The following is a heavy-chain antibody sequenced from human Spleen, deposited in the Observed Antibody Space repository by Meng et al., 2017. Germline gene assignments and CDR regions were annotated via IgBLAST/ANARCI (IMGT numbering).Heavy chain of an antibody. V-gene: IGHV4-59*02. J-gene: IGHJ5*02. CDR2: LYNSGST. Sequence: SETLSLTCAVSGGSVSSYYWSWIRQSPGKGLEWIGCLYNSGSTNYSPSLKSRVTISIDTSKNQFSLKLSSVTAADTAIYYCARGTPYNLNWFDPWGQGTLVTVSS. CDR3: ARGTPYNLNWFDP. CDR1: GGSVSSYY. D-gene: IGHD1-1*01.